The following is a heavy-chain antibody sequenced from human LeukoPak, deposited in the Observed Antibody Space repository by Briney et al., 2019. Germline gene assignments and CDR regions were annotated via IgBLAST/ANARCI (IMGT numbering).Heavy chain of an antibody. D-gene: IGHD2/OR15-2a*01. J-gene: IGHJ6*02. CDR2: INHSGGT. Sequence: PSETLSLTCAVYGGSFSGYYWSWIRQPPGKGLEWIGEINHSGGTNYNPSLKSRVTISVDTSKNQFSLKLSSVTAADTAVYYCARESTNYYYGMDVWGQGTTVTVSS. CDR1: GGSFSGYY. V-gene: IGHV4-34*01. CDR3: ARESTNYYYGMDV.